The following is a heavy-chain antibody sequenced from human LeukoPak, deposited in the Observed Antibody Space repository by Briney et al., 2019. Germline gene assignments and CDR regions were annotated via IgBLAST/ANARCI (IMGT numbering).Heavy chain of an antibody. J-gene: IGHJ4*02. CDR1: GASISGSGYY. D-gene: IGHD1-26*01. Sequence: ETLSLTCAVSGASISGSGYYLGWIRQPPGKGLEWIGNIYYTGSTYYNASLQSRVTISIDTSKNQFSLRLNSVTAADTAMYYCVKSGGYGLIDYWGQGTLVTVSS. V-gene: IGHV4-39*01. CDR2: IYYTGST. CDR3: VKSGGYGLIDY.